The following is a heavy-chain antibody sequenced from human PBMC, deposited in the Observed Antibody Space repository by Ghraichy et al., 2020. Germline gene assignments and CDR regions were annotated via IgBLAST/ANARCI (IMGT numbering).Heavy chain of an antibody. Sequence: SETLSLTCAVSGVSVSSAGYSWSWIRQPPGKGLEWIGYIYHSGSTYYNPSLKSRVTISLDRSKNQFSLNLSSVTAADTAVYYCARKLGDWNYFDYWGQGTLVTVSS. CDR3: ARKLGDWNYFDY. V-gene: IGHV4-30-2*01. CDR1: GVSVSSAGYS. CDR2: IYHSGST. J-gene: IGHJ4*02. D-gene: IGHD1-1*01.